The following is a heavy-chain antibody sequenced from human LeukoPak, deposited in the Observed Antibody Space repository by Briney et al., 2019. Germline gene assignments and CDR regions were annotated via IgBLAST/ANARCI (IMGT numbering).Heavy chain of an antibody. CDR3: ARDHLLFRQPPNWFHP. CDR2: INPDSGGT. CDR1: GYTFSDYY. Sequence: ASVKVSCKASGYTFSDYYMHWVRQAPGQGLEWMGWINPDSGGTKYAQKFQDRVTMTSDTSISTAYMELSRLRSDDTAVYYCARDHLLFRQPPNWFHPWGQGTLVTVSS. D-gene: IGHD1-14*01. J-gene: IGHJ5*02. V-gene: IGHV1-2*02.